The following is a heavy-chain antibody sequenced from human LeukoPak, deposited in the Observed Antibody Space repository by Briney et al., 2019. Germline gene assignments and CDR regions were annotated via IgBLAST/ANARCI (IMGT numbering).Heavy chain of an antibody. V-gene: IGHV3-48*01. D-gene: IGHD2-2*01. J-gene: IGHJ4*02. CDR2: ISSSNSTI. CDR3: ARDREVPAARVFFDY. CDR1: GFTYSSYS. Sequence: PGGSLRLSCAASGFTYSSYSMKWVRQAPGKELEWVSYISSSNSTIYYADSVKGRFTISRDNAKNSLYLQMNSLRAEDTAVYYCARDREVPAARVFFDYWGQGTLVTVSS.